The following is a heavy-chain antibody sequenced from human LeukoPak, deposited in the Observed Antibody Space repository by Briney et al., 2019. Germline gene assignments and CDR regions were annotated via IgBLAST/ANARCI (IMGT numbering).Heavy chain of an antibody. Sequence: SETLSLTCTVSGGSISSSSYYWGWIRQPPGKGLEWIGSIYYSGSTYYNPSLKSRVTISVDTSKKQFSLKLNSVTAADTAVYYCARVWYGSGSYWGQGTLVTVSS. V-gene: IGHV4-39*07. CDR2: IYYSGST. D-gene: IGHD3-10*01. CDR3: ARVWYGSGSY. CDR1: GGSISSSSYY. J-gene: IGHJ4*02.